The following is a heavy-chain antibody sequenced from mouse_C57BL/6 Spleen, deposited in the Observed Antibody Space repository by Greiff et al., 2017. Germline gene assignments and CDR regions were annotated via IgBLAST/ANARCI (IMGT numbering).Heavy chain of an antibody. J-gene: IGHJ2*01. CDR1: GFNIKDYY. CDR2: IDPEDGDT. V-gene: IGHV14-1*01. D-gene: IGHD4-1*01. Sequence: VQLQQSGAELVRPGASVKLSCTASGFNIKDYYMHWVKQRPEQGLEWIGRIDPEDGDTEYAPKFQGKATMTADTSSDTAYLQRSSLTSEDTAVYYCTELGEDYFDYWGQGTTLTVSS. CDR3: TELGEDYFDY.